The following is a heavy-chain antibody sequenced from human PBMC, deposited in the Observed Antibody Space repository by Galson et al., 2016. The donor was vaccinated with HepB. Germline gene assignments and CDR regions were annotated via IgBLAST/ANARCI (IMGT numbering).Heavy chain of an antibody. CDR1: GFTFSTNS. CDR3: ARGGGYSSGWYSF. D-gene: IGHD6-13*01. V-gene: IGHV3-21*01. Sequence: SLRLSCAASGFTFSTNSMNWVRHAPGKGLEWVSSISRGSAYTSYADYVKVRFTLYRDNAKNSLYLQMNSLRVEDTAVYYCARGGGYSSGWYSFWGRGTLVTVSS. CDR2: ISRGSAYT. J-gene: IGHJ4*02.